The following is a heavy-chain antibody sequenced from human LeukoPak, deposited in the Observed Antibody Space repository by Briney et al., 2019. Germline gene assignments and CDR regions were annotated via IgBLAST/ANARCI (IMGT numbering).Heavy chain of an antibody. CDR2: INAGNGNT. CDR1: GYIFTSYA. V-gene: IGHV1-3*01. D-gene: IGHD6-13*01. CDR3: ARDIDRVFNWFDP. Sequence: AASVKVSCKASGYIFTSYAMHWVRQAPGQRLEWMGWINAGNGNTKYSQKFQGRVTITRDTSASTVYMGLSSLRSEDTAVYYCARDIDRVFNWFDPWGQGTLVTVSS. J-gene: IGHJ5*02.